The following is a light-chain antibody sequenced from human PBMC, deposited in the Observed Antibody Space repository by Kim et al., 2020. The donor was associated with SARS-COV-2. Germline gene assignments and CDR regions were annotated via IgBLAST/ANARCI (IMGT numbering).Light chain of an antibody. Sequence: SLGDRATRSCRARQRLGSNLAWYQQKPGQAPRLLISDASTRATGVPARFSGTGSGTEFTLTLSSLQSEDFAVYYCQQYNNWPPSTFGGGTKVDIK. CDR2: DAS. CDR3: QQYNNWPPST. J-gene: IGKJ4*01. V-gene: IGKV3-15*01. CDR1: QRLGSN.